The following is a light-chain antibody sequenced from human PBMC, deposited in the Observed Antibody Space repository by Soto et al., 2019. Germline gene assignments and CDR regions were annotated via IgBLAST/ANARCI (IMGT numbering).Light chain of an antibody. CDR1: QSVRSN. Sequence: EIVLTQSPATLSLSPGERATLSCRASQSVRSNLAWYQQKPGQAPRLLIYDASNRATGIPRRFSGSGSGTDFTLTISNLEPEDFAVYYCQQRSNWPWTFGQGAKVEIK. V-gene: IGKV3-11*01. CDR2: DAS. CDR3: QQRSNWPWT. J-gene: IGKJ1*01.